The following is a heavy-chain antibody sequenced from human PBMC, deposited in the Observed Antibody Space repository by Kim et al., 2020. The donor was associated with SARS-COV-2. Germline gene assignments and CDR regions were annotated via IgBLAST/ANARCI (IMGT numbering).Heavy chain of an antibody. CDR2: LNGSGGST. V-gene: IGHV3-23*01. Sequence: GGSLRLSCAASGFIFSSYAMSWVRQAPGKGLEWVSALNGSGGSTYYADSVKGRFTISRDNSKNTLYLQMDSLRAEDTAVYYCAKDRRGITGYFDLWGRGTLVPVSS. CDR3: AKDRRGITGYFDL. D-gene: IGHD3-16*01. J-gene: IGHJ2*01. CDR1: GFIFSSYA.